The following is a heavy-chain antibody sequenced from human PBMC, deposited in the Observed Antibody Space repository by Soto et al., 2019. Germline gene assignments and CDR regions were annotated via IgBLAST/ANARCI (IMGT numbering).Heavy chain of an antibody. J-gene: IGHJ4*02. CDR2: VHGGGST. V-gene: IGHV3-53*01. CDR3: AGRLTTAARLDY. D-gene: IGHD3-16*01. CDR1: GFTVSNNH. Sequence: VQLVESGGGLIQPGGSLRLSCAASGFTVSNNHMTWVRQAAGKGLELVSFVHGGGSTSYADAVKGRFTISRDNSNNTLYLQRDSLRAEDTAIYYGAGRLTTAARLDYWGRGTLVTVSS.